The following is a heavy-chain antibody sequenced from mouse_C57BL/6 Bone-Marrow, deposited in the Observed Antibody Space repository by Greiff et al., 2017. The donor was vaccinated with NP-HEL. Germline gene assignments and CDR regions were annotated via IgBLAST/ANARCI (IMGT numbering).Heavy chain of an antibody. CDR3: ARGGTTGEYYFDY. CDR2: INPGSGGT. J-gene: IGHJ2*01. V-gene: IGHV1-54*01. D-gene: IGHD1-1*01. Sequence: QVQLQQSGAELVRPGTSVKVSCKASGYAFTNYLIEWVKQRPGQGLEWIGEINPGSGGTNYNEKFKGKATLTADKSSSTAYMQLSSLTSEDSAVYFCARGGTTGEYYFDYWGQGTTLTVSS. CDR1: GYAFTNYL.